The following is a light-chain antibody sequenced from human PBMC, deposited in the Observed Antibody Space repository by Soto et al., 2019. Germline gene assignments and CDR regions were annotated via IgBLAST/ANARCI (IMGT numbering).Light chain of an antibody. CDR2: DVT. CDR3: SSYTSSGSLVV. Sequence: SALTQPASVSGSPGQSITISCTGTSSEGGYDYVSWYQQHPGKAPKLMIYDVTDRPSGVSNRFSGSKSGNTASLTISGLQAEDEADYYCSSYTSSGSLVVFGGGTKLTVL. V-gene: IGLV2-14*01. CDR1: SSEGGYDY. J-gene: IGLJ2*01.